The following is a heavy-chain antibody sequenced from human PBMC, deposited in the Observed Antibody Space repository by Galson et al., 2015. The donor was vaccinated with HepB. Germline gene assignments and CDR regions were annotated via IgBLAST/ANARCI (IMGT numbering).Heavy chain of an antibody. CDR3: ANHIYGGNSLRSLEYFQH. CDR1: GFTFSSYA. V-gene: IGHV3-23*01. Sequence: SLRLSCAASGFTFSSYAMSWVRQAPGKGLEWVSAISGSGGSTYYADSVKGRFTISRDNSKNTLYLQMNSLRAEDTAVYYCANHIYGGNSLRSLEYFQHWGRGTLVTVSS. CDR2: ISGSGGST. J-gene: IGHJ1*01. D-gene: IGHD4-23*01.